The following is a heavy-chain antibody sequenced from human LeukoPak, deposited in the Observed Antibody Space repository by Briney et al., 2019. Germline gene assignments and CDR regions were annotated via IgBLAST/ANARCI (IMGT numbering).Heavy chain of an antibody. J-gene: IGHJ1*01. V-gene: IGHV3-30-3*01. CDR1: GFSFSTHK. CDR2: ISYDGTKI. D-gene: IGHD3-3*02. Sequence: GGSLRLSCAASGFSFSTHKMNWVRQAPGKGLEWVAVISYDGTKIYYADSAKGRFTISRDNSKNMVYLQMNSLRAEDTALYYCGRDSVKLPGISYFDNWGQGTLVTVSS. CDR3: GRDSVKLPGISYFDN.